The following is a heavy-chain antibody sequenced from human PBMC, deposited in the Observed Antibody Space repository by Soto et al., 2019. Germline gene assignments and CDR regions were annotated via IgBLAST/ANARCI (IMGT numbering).Heavy chain of an antibody. V-gene: IGHV4-59*01. D-gene: IGHD1-20*01. CDR1: GGSISSYY. J-gene: IGHJ4*02. CDR2: IYYSGST. CDR3: TMMDPYNWNLR. Sequence: SETLSLTCTVSGGSISSYYWSWIRQPPGKGLEWIGYIYYSGSTNYNPSLKSRVTISVDTSKNQFSLKLSSVTAADTAVYYCTMMDPYNWNLRWGQGTLVTVSS.